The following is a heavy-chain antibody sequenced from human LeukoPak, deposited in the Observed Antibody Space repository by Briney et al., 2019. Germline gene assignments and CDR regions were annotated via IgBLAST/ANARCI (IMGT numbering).Heavy chain of an antibody. V-gene: IGHV3-7*03. CDR3: ASGGHSSSWGYYFDY. D-gene: IGHD6-13*01. Sequence: GGSLRLSCAASGFTFTSFWMTWVRQSPGKGLEWVANINRDGTKTTYVDSVKGRFTISRDNAKNSLFLHMSSLRAEDTAVYYCASGGHSSSWGYYFDYWGQGTLVTVSS. CDR2: INRDGTKT. J-gene: IGHJ4*02. CDR1: GFTFTSFW.